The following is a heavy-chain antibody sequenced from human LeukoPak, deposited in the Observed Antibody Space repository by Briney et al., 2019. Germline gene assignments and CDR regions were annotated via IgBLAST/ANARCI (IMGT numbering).Heavy chain of an antibody. CDR3: AKDWDNWNYGAFDY. D-gene: IGHD1-7*01. Sequence: GGPLRLSCAASGFTFSSYGMHWVRQAPGKGLEWVAVISYDGSNKYYADSVKGRFTISRDNSKNTLYLQMNSLRAEDTAVYYCAKDWDNWNYGAFDYWGQGTLVTVSS. CDR1: GFTFSSYG. V-gene: IGHV3-30*18. J-gene: IGHJ4*02. CDR2: ISYDGSNK.